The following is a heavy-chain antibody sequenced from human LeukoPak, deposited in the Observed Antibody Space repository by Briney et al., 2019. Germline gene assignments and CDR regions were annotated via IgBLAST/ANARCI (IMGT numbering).Heavy chain of an antibody. J-gene: IGHJ3*02. CDR1: GFTFSSYG. CDR3: AKGAARITMIVVVITARDAFDI. Sequence: GGSLRLSCAASGFTFSSYGMPWVRQAPGKGLEWVAVIWYDGSNKYYADSVKGRFTISRDNSKDTLYLQMNSLRAEDTAVYYCAKGAARITMIVVVITARDAFDIWGQGTMVTVSS. CDR2: IWYDGSNK. D-gene: IGHD3-22*01. V-gene: IGHV3-33*06.